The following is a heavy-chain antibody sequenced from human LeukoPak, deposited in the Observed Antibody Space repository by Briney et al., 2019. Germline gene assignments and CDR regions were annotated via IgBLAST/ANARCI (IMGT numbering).Heavy chain of an antibody. Sequence: PGGSLRLSCAASGFTFSSYEMNWVRQAPGKGPEWVSYISSSGSTIYYADSVKGRFTISRDNAKNSLYLQMNSLRAEDTAVYYCARDRGYSYGYNYYYYMDVWGKGTTVTVSS. CDR2: ISSSGSTI. CDR3: ARDRGYSYGYNYYYYMDV. J-gene: IGHJ6*03. D-gene: IGHD5-18*01. V-gene: IGHV3-48*03. CDR1: GFTFSSYE.